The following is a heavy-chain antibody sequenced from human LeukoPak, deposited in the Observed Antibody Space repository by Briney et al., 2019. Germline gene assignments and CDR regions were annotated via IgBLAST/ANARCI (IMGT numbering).Heavy chain of an antibody. D-gene: IGHD2-2*01. CDR2: IIPIFGTA. Sequence: SVKVSCKASGGTFSSYAISWVRQAPGQGLEWMGGIIPIFGTANYAQKFQGRVTITTDESTSTAYMELSSLRSEDTAVYYCARAGYCSGAACYAEGIDYWGQGTLVTVSS. CDR3: ARAGYCSGAACYAEGIDY. J-gene: IGHJ4*02. V-gene: IGHV1-69*05. CDR1: GGTFSSYA.